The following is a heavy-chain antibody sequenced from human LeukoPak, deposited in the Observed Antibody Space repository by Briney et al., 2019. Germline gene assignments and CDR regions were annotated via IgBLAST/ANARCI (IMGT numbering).Heavy chain of an antibody. D-gene: IGHD4-17*01. CDR2: INPSGGGT. Sequence: ASVKVSCKASGYTFINYYIHWVRQAPGQGLEWMGIINPSGGGTTFAQRFQGRVTIIADESTSTAYMELSSLRSEDTAVYYCARCGYGDYFYYYGMDVWGQGTTVTVSS. CDR3: ARCGYGDYFYYYGMDV. V-gene: IGHV1-46*01. J-gene: IGHJ6*02. CDR1: GYTFINYY.